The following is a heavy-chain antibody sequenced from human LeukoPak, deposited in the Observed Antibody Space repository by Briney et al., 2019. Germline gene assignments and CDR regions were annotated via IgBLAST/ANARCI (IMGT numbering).Heavy chain of an antibody. J-gene: IGHJ6*03. CDR1: GYTFTSYD. V-gene: IGHV1-8*01. CDR3: ARASPPSSKDIVVVVAATPFYYYYYMDV. Sequence: GASVKVSCKASGYTFTSYDINWVRPATGQGLEWMGWMNPNSGNTGYAQKFQGRVTMTRNTSISTAYMELSSLRSEDTAVYYCARASPPSSKDIVVVVAATPFYYYYYMDVWGKGTTVTVSS. D-gene: IGHD2-15*01. CDR2: MNPNSGNT.